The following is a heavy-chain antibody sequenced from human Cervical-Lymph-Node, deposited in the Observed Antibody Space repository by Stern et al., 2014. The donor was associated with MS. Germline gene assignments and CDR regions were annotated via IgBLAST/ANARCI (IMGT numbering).Heavy chain of an antibody. D-gene: IGHD3-3*01. J-gene: IGHJ4*02. CDR2: IDYTGST. CDR1: GGSISIDDYY. CDR3: ARLASGLDY. Sequence: VQLVESGPGLVKPSQTLSLTCAVSGGSISIDDYYWSWVRQFPGKGLEWIGYIDYTGSTYYSSSLESRVIMSVETSKNQFSLNLTSVTAADTAVYYCARLASGLDYWGQGTLVTVSS. V-gene: IGHV4-31*11.